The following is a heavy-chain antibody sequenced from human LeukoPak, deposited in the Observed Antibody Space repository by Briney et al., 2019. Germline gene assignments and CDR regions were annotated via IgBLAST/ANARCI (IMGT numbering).Heavy chain of an antibody. CDR1: GFTFRHFA. CDR3: AKGRRVGIAAPIDA. Sequence: GGSLRLSRAASGFTFRHFAMSWVRQAPGKGLEWVSVISGSGTNTYYAESVKGRFTISRDNSNNALYLQMHGLRDEDTALYYCAKGRRVGIAAPIDAWGQGTQVTVSS. J-gene: IGHJ5*02. CDR2: ISGSGTNT. V-gene: IGHV3-23*01. D-gene: IGHD6-13*01.